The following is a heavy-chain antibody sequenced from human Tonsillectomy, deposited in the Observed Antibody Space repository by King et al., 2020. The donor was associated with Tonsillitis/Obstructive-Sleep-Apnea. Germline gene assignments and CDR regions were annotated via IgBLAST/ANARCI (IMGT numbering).Heavy chain of an antibody. V-gene: IGHV4-34*01. CDR1: GGSFSGYY. D-gene: IGHD3-10*01. Sequence: VQLQQWGAGLWKPSETLSLTCAVYGGSFSGYYWSWIRQPPGKGLEWIGEINHSGSTNYNPSLKSRVTISVDTSKNQFSLKLSSVTAADTAVYYCARVGLLWFGEFWAFDIWGQGTMVTVSS. CDR3: ARVGLLWFGEFWAFDI. CDR2: INHSGST. J-gene: IGHJ3*02.